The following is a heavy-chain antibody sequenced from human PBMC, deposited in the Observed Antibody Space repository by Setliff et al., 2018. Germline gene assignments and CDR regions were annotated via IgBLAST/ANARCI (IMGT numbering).Heavy chain of an antibody. CDR2: INPNSGDT. V-gene: IGHV1-2*02. CDR3: ATDVNQWDPTYMDV. J-gene: IGHJ6*03. D-gene: IGHD1-26*01. Sequence: ASVKVSCKASGNRFTDYNLHWVRQAPGQGLDWMGWINPNSGDTHSAQKFQGRVTMTRDTSINTAYMELSSLTSDDTAVYYCATDVNQWDPTYMDVWGEGTTVTVSS. CDR1: GNRFTDYN.